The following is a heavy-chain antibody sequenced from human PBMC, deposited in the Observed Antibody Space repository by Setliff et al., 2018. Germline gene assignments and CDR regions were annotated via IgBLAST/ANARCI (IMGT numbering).Heavy chain of an antibody. D-gene: IGHD1-1*01. CDR2: INHSGNT. CDR1: GGSVGNSFYY. V-gene: IGHV4-39*07. J-gene: IGHJ1*01. Sequence: SETLSLTCTVSGGSVGNSFYYWSWIRQPPGKGLEWIGEINHSGNTNYNPSLKSRVTVSVDTSKNQLSLTLSSVTAADTAAYYCVREGYSEYFQDWGRGTLVTVSS. CDR3: VREGYSEYFQD.